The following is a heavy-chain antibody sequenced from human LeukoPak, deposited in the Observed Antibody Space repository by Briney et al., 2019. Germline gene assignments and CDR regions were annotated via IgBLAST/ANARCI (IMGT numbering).Heavy chain of an antibody. CDR3: ATDQPSNVYTGAFDI. D-gene: IGHD1-1*01. Sequence: ASVKVSCKVSGYTLTELSMHWVRQAPGKGLEWMGGFDPEDGETIYAQKFQGRVTMTEDTSTDTAYMELSSLRSEDTAVYYCATDQPSNVYTGAFDIWGQGTMVTVSS. V-gene: IGHV1-24*01. J-gene: IGHJ3*02. CDR2: FDPEDGET. CDR1: GYTLTELS.